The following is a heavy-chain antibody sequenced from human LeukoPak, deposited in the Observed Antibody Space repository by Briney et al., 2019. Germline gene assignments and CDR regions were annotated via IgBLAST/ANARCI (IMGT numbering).Heavy chain of an antibody. Sequence: PGGSLRLSCAASGFTISTHEMNWVRQAPGKGLEWLSYISDSGNTIYYADSVKGRFPISRDTAKNSLYLKMNSLRAEDTAIYYCARGSGTDYWGQGTLVTVSS. CDR3: ARGSGTDY. J-gene: IGHJ4*02. D-gene: IGHD1-14*01. CDR2: ISDSGNTI. V-gene: IGHV3-48*03. CDR1: GFTISTHE.